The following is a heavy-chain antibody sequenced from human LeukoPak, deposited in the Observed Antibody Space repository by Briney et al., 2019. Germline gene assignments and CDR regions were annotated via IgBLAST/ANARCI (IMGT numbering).Heavy chain of an antibody. D-gene: IGHD6-19*01. CDR2: INSDGSST. V-gene: IGHV3-74*01. CDR3: ARGSARAQWLAFFDS. Sequence: GGSLRLSCAASGFTFSSYWMHWVRQAPGKGLVWGSRINSDGSSTSYADSVKGRFTISRENAKNTLYLQMNSLRAEDTAVYYCARGSARAQWLAFFDSWGQGTLVTVSS. CDR1: GFTFSSYW. J-gene: IGHJ4*02.